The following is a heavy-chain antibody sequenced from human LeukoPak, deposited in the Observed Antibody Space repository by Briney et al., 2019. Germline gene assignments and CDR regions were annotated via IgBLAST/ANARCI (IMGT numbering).Heavy chain of an antibody. J-gene: IGHJ4*02. CDR3: ARENDRYGRIDY. CDR1: GGSISSYY. D-gene: IGHD5-18*01. Sequence: SETLPLTCTVSGGSISSYYWSWVRQPPGKGLEWGYVSYSGSTDYNPSLKSRVIISIDTSKNQFSLRLSSVTAADTAVYYCARENDRYGRIDYWGQGTQVTVSS. CDR2: VSYSGST. V-gene: IGHV4-59*01.